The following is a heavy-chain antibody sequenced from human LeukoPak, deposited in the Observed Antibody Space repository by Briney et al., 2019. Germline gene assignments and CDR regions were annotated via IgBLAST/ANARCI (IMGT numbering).Heavy chain of an antibody. D-gene: IGHD3-22*01. Sequence: GASVKVSCKASGYTFTGYYMHWVRQAPGQGLEWMGWINPSGGRTSYAQKFQGRVSMTRDMSTSTVYMELSSLRSEDTAVYYCARGPGEGGSSGYYYGKPEDPAEYYFDYWGQGTLVTVSS. J-gene: IGHJ4*02. CDR2: INPSGGRT. CDR1: GYTFTGYY. V-gene: IGHV1-46*01. CDR3: ARGPGEGGSSGYYYGKPEDPAEYYFDY.